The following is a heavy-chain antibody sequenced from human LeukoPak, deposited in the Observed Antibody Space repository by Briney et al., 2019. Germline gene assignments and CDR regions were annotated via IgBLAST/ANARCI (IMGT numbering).Heavy chain of an antibody. J-gene: IGHJ4*02. D-gene: IGHD3-16*01. CDR1: GFTVSSNY. CDR2: IRGNGEK. CDR3: AKASWVSSTDAVR. Sequence: GGSLRLSCAASGFTVSSNYMSWVRQAPGKGLEWVSSIRGNGEKFYADSVKGRFTLSSDSSRNTVYFQLNNLRVEDTAIYYCAKASWVSSTDAVRWGQGTLVTVSS. V-gene: IGHV3-53*01.